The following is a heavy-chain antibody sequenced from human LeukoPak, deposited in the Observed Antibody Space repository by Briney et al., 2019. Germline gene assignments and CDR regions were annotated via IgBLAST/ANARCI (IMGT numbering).Heavy chain of an antibody. Sequence: ASETLSLTCTVSGGSISSGDYFWSWIRQPPGKGLEWIGYIHYSGSTFYNPSLKSRVTISVDTSKNQFSLNLSSVTAADTAVYHCARGPGAYPYYFDYWGQGTLVTVSS. CDR2: IHYSGST. V-gene: IGHV4-30-4*01. CDR3: ARGPGAYPYYFDY. D-gene: IGHD3-10*01. CDR1: GGSISSGDYF. J-gene: IGHJ4*02.